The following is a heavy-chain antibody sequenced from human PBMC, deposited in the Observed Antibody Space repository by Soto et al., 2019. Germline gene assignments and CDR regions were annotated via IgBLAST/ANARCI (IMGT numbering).Heavy chain of an antibody. CDR1: GYTFTSYD. V-gene: IGHV1-8*01. CDR2: MNPNSGNT. Sequence: GASVKVSCKASGYTFTSYDINWVRHATGQGLEWMGWMNPNSGNTGYAQKFQGRVTMTRNTSISTAYMELSSLRSEDTAVYYCARFLSSGYDFSDDAFDIWGQGTMVTVS. D-gene: IGHD5-12*01. CDR3: ARFLSSGYDFSDDAFDI. J-gene: IGHJ3*02.